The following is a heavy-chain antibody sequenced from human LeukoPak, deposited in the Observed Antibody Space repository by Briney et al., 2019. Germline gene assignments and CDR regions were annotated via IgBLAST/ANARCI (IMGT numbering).Heavy chain of an antibody. CDR2: IYYTGST. CDR1: GGSISSGDYY. Sequence: PSETLSLTCAVSGGSISSGDYYWSWIRQTPGKGLEWIGYIYYTGSTYYNSSLKSRVTISVDTSKNQFSLNLHSVTAADTAVYYCARHPLVGPIDYWGQGTLVTVSS. V-gene: IGHV4-30-4*01. D-gene: IGHD3-10*01. CDR3: ARHPLVGPIDY. J-gene: IGHJ4*02.